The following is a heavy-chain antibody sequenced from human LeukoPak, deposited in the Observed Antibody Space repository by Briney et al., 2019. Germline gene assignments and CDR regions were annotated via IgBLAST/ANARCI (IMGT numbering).Heavy chain of an antibody. CDR1: GGSFSGYY. J-gene: IGHJ4*02. D-gene: IGHD1-26*01. CDR3: ARGRGDSGSYYADY. Sequence: SETLSLTCAVYGGSFSGYYWSWIRQPPGKGLEWIGGINHSGSTNYNPSLKSRVTISVDTSKNQFSLKLSSVTAADTAVYYCARGRGDSGSYYADYWGQGTLVTVSS. V-gene: IGHV4-34*01. CDR2: INHSGST.